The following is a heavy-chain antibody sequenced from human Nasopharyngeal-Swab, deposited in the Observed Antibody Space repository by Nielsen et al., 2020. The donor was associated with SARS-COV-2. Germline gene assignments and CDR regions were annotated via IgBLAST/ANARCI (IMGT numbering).Heavy chain of an antibody. CDR3: ARDRAYSGSYMDV. Sequence: WVRQALGQGLEWMGGIIPIFGTANYAQKFQGRVTITADKSTSTAYMELSSLRSEDTAVYYCARDRAYSGSYMDVWGKGTTVTVSS. CDR2: IIPIFGTA. D-gene: IGHD5-12*01. V-gene: IGHV1-69*06. J-gene: IGHJ6*03.